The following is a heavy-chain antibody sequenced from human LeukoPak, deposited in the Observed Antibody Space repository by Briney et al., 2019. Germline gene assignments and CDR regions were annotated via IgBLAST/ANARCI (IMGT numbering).Heavy chain of an antibody. CDR2: ISSRASSI. J-gene: IGHJ4*02. V-gene: IGHV3-48*03. CDR3: AKDRSIGTYYTFDS. CDR1: GFTFGSYE. Sequence: GGSLRLSCAASGFTFGSYEMNWVRQAPGKGLEWVSSISSRASSIYYADSVKGRFTISRDNSKNTLYLQMSSLTAKDTAVYYCAKDRSIGTYYTFDSWGQGTLVTVSS. D-gene: IGHD1-26*01.